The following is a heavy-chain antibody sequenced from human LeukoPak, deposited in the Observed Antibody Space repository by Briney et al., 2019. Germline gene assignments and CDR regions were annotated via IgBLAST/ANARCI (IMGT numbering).Heavy chain of an antibody. J-gene: IGHJ3*02. Sequence: SETLSLTCTVSGGSISSYYWSWIRQPPGKGLEWIGYIYYSGSTNYNPSLKSRVTISVDTSKNQFSLKLSSVTAADTAVYYCAREDYGGYWGAFDIWGQGTMVTVSS. CDR3: AREDYGGYWGAFDI. V-gene: IGHV4-59*01. D-gene: IGHD2-15*01. CDR1: GGSISSYY. CDR2: IYYSGST.